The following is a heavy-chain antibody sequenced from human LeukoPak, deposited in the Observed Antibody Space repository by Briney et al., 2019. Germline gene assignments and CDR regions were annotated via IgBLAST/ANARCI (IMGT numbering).Heavy chain of an antibody. V-gene: IGHV1-69*05. Sequence: ASVKVSCKASGGTFSSYAISWVRQAPGQGLEWMGGIIPIFGTANYAQKFQGRVTITTDESTSTAYMELSSLRSEDAAVYYCATGGNYDFWSGYYVNYYYYMDVWGKGTTVTVSS. CDR1: GGTFSSYA. CDR2: IIPIFGTA. J-gene: IGHJ6*03. CDR3: ATGGNYDFWSGYYVNYYYYMDV. D-gene: IGHD3-3*01.